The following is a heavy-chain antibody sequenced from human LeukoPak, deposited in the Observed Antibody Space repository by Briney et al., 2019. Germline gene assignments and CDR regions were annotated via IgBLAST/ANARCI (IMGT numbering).Heavy chain of an antibody. CDR2: IKQDGSEK. CDR3: ARDGSPPEVGATSSPYFDY. V-gene: IGHV3-7*01. Sequence: GGSLRLSCAASGFTFSSYWMSWVRQAPGKGLEWVANIKQDGSEKYYVDSVKGRFTISRDNAKNSLYLQMNSLRAEDTAVYYCARDGSPPEVGATSSPYFDYWGQGTLVTVSS. CDR1: GFTFSSYW. D-gene: IGHD1-26*01. J-gene: IGHJ4*02.